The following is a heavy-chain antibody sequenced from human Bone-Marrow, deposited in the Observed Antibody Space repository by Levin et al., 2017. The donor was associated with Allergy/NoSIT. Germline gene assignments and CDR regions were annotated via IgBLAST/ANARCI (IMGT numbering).Heavy chain of an antibody. CDR1: GYTFTDYD. Sequence: EASVKVSCKASGYTFTDYDINWVRQASGQGLEWMGWMNPYSGNTGYAQKFQGRVTMTRTTSIRAAYMELSSLRSEDTAVYYCARRYSSGWDKGAFDVWGQGTMVNVSS. D-gene: IGHD6-19*01. V-gene: IGHV1-8*01. J-gene: IGHJ3*01. CDR2: MNPYSGNT. CDR3: ARRYSSGWDKGAFDV.